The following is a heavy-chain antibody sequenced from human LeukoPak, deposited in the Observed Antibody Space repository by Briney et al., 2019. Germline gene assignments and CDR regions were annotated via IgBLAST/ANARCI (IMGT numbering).Heavy chain of an antibody. D-gene: IGHD3-10*01. V-gene: IGHV3-20*04. Sequence: GGSLRLSCAASGCTFDDYGMSWVRQAPGKGLEWVCGINWNGGSTGYADSVKGRFTISRDTAKNSLYLQMNSLRAADTALYYCARDLWFGELFGYSMDVWGKGTTVTVSS. CDR2: INWNGGST. CDR1: GCTFDDYG. J-gene: IGHJ6*03. CDR3: ARDLWFGELFGYSMDV.